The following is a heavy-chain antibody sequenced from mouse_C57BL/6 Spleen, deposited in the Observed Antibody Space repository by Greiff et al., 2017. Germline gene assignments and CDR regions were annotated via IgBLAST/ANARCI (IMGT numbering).Heavy chain of an antibody. CDR2: INPNNGGT. J-gene: IGHJ1*03. CDR3: ARTGYYGSHWYFDV. CDR1: GYTFTDYN. V-gene: IGHV1-18*01. D-gene: IGHD1-1*01. Sequence: DVQLQESGPELVKPGASVKIPCKASGYTFTDYNMDWVKQSHGKSLEWIGDINPNNGGTIYNQKFKGKATLTVDKSSSTAYMELRSLTSEDTAVYYCARTGYYGSHWYFDVWGTGTTVTVSS.